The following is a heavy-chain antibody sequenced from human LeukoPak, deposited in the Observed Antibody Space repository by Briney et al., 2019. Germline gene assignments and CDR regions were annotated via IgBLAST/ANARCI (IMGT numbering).Heavy chain of an antibody. CDR3: ARDEESYGFDY. CDR1: GGTFSSYA. V-gene: IGHV1-69*05. CDR2: IIPIFGTA. Sequence: SVKVSCKASGGTFSSYAISWVRQAPGQGLEWIGGIIPIFGTANYAQKFQGRVTITTDESTSTAYMELSSLRSEDTAVYYCARDEESYGFDYWGQGTLLTVSS. J-gene: IGHJ4*02. D-gene: IGHD5-18*01.